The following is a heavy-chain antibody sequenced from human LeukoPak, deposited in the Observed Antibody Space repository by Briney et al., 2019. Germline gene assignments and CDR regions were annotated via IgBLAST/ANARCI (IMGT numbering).Heavy chain of an antibody. D-gene: IGHD6-6*01. V-gene: IGHV3-9*01. Sequence: GGSLRLSCAASGFTFDDYAMHWVRQAPGKGLEWVSGISWNSGSIGYADSVKGRFTISRDNAKNSLYLQMNSLRAEDTALYYCAKGAYYSSSCSLCYVDVWGKGTTVTVSS. CDR1: GFTFDDYA. CDR3: AKGAYYSSSCSLCYVDV. J-gene: IGHJ6*03. CDR2: ISWNSGSI.